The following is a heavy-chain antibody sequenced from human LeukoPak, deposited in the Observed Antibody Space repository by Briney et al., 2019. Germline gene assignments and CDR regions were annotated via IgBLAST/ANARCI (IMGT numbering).Heavy chain of an antibody. V-gene: IGHV1-69*05. CDR1: GGTFSSYA. Sequence: ASVKVSCKASGGTFSSYAISWVRQAPGQGLEWMGGIIPIFGTANYAQKFQGRVTITTDESTSTAYMELSSLRSEDTAVYYCARSIAAAGHYYYTDVWGKGTTVTASS. CDR3: ARSIAAAGHYYYTDV. J-gene: IGHJ6*03. D-gene: IGHD6-13*01. CDR2: IIPIFGTA.